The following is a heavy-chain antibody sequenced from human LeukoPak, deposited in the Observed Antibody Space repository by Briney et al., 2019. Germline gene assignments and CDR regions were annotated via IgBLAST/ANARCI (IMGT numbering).Heavy chain of an antibody. V-gene: IGHV1-18*01. CDR3: ARDEGLSAIDY. CDR2: ISGHNGNS. CDR1: GYTFSSYG. D-gene: IGHD3-10*01. J-gene: IGHJ4*02. Sequence: ASVKVSCKASGYTFSSYGISWVRQAPGQGLEWMGWISGHNGNSNYAQKIQGRVHMTTDTSTSTAYMELRSLRSDDTAVYYCARDEGLSAIDYWGQGTLVAVSS.